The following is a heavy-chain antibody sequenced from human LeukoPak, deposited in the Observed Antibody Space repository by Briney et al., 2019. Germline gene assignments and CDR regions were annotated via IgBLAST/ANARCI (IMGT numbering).Heavy chain of an antibody. J-gene: IGHJ4*02. CDR1: GGSISSSSYY. CDR3: ARRGIAVAEIDY. D-gene: IGHD6-19*01. Sequence: SETLSLTCTVSGGSISSSSYYWGWIRQPPGKGLEWIGSIYYSGSTYYNLSLKSRVTISVDTSKNQFSLKLSSVTAADTAVYYCARRGIAVAEIDYWGQGTLVTVSS. CDR2: IYYSGST. V-gene: IGHV4-39*01.